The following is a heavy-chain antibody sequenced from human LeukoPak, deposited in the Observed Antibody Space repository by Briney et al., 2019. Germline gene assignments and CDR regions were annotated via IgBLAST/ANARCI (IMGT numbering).Heavy chain of an antibody. CDR1: GYTFTTYA. CDR2: INADDGNT. V-gene: IGHV1-3*01. Sequence: ASVKVSCKTSGYTFTTYAIHWVRQAPGQRHEWMGLINADDGNTRYSQRFQGRVTITRDTSANTAYMELSSLRSEDTAVYYCARGVVGATTGAYSFDYWGRGTLVTVSS. CDR3: ARGVVGATTGAYSFDY. D-gene: IGHD1-26*01. J-gene: IGHJ4*02.